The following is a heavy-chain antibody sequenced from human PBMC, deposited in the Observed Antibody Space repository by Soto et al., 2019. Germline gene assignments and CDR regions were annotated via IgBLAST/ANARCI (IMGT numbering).Heavy chain of an antibody. D-gene: IGHD6-19*01. Sequence: SETLSLTCTVSGGSISSYYWSWIRQPPGKGLEWIGYIYYSGSTNYNPSLKSRVTISVDTSKNQFSLKLSSVTAADTAVYYCARIMSGWYYYYYGMDVWGQGTTVTVS. CDR3: ARIMSGWYYYYYGMDV. CDR1: GGSISSYY. J-gene: IGHJ6*02. CDR2: IYYSGST. V-gene: IGHV4-59*01.